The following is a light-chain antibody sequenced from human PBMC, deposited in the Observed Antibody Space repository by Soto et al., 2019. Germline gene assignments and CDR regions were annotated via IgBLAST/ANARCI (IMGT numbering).Light chain of an antibody. CDR2: KAS. J-gene: IGKJ1*01. Sequence: DIQMTQSPSTLSASVGDRVTITCRASQSISSWLAWYQQKPGKASKRLVYKASSLESGVRSSFSGSGSGTEFTLTISCLQPDDFATYYCQQYNSYSSWTFGQGTKVEIQ. V-gene: IGKV1-5*03. CDR1: QSISSW. CDR3: QQYNSYSSWT.